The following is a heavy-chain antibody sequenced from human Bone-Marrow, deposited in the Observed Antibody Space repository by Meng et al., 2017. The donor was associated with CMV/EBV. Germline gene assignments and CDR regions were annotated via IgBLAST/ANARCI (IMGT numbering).Heavy chain of an antibody. D-gene: IGHD6-19*01. V-gene: IGHV3-38-3*01. Sequence: GESLKISCAASGFTVSSNEMSWVRQAPGKGLEWVSSISGGSTYYADSRKGRFTISRDNSKNTLHLQMNSLRAEDTAVYYCARDGLAVAGTSYYYYYGMDVWGQGTTVTVSS. J-gene: IGHJ6*02. CDR3: ARDGLAVAGTSYYYYYGMDV. CDR2: ISGGST. CDR1: GFTVSSNE.